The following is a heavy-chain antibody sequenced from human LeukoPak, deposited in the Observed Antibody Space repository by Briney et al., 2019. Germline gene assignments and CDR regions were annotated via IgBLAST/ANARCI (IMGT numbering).Heavy chain of an antibody. CDR2: IKQDGSEK. V-gene: IGHV3-7*01. J-gene: IGHJ4*02. CDR1: GFTFSSYW. Sequence: GGSLRLSCAASGFTFSSYWMSWVRQAPGRGLEWVANIKQDGSEKYYVDSVKGRFTISRDNAKNSLYLQMNSLRAEDTAVYYCAKNPRDCSGGSCYSDYYFNYWGQGTLVTVSS. CDR3: AKNPRDCSGGSCYSDYYFNY. D-gene: IGHD2-15*01.